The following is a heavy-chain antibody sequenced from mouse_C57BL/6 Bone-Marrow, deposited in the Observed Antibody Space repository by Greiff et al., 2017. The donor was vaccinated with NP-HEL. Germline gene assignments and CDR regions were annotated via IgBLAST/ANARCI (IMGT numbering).Heavy chain of an antibody. J-gene: IGHJ3*01. V-gene: IGHV2-9-1*01. Sequence: VQRVESGPGLVAPSQSLSITCTVSGFSLTSYAISWVRQPPGKGLEWLGVIWTGGGTNYNSALKSRLSISKDNSKSQVFLKMNRLQTDDTARYYCASVLYGSSSWFAYWGQGTLVTVSA. CDR3: ASVLYGSSSWFAY. CDR2: IWTGGGT. CDR1: GFSLTSYA. D-gene: IGHD1-1*01.